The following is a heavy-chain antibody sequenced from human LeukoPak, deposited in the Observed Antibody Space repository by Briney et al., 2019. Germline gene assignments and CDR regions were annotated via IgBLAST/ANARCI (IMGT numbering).Heavy chain of an antibody. CDR2: IYHSGST. J-gene: IGHJ4*02. Sequence: SETLSLTCTVSGYSISSGYYCGWIRQPPGKGLEWIGSIYHSGSTYYNPSLKSRVTISVDTSKNQFSLKLSSVTAADTAVYYCAREAPRLWSGYFSNFDYWGQGTLVTVSS. V-gene: IGHV4-38-2*02. D-gene: IGHD3-3*01. CDR3: AREAPRLWSGYFSNFDY. CDR1: GYSISSGYY.